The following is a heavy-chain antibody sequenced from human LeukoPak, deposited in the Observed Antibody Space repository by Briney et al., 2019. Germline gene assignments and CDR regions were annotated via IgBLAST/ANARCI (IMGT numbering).Heavy chain of an antibody. J-gene: IGHJ4*02. CDR3: ARGVRVDY. D-gene: IGHD1-1*01. CDR2: IRNEGINE. V-gene: IGHV3-30*02. CDR1: GFTFTNYG. Sequence: GGALRLSCAASGFTFTNYGMHSVRQAPGKRLEWVTFIRNEGINEYYADSVKSRCTISRDNAKNSLYLQMNSLRGQATAVYYWARGVRVDYWGQGTLVTVSS.